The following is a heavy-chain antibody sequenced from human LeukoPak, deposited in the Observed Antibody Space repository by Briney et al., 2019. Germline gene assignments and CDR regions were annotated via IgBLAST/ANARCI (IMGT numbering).Heavy chain of an antibody. J-gene: IGHJ5*02. Sequence: SQTLSLTCAVSGGSITSDTYSWSWIRQPPGKGLEWIGYIHHSGSTYYNPSLRSRVTISVDKSKNHFSLNLNSVTAADTAVYYCVGGLELAAVGDRFDPWGQGTLVTVSS. CDR1: GGSITSDTYS. V-gene: IGHV4-30-2*01. CDR3: VGGLELAAVGDRFDP. CDR2: IHHSGST. D-gene: IGHD2-21*01.